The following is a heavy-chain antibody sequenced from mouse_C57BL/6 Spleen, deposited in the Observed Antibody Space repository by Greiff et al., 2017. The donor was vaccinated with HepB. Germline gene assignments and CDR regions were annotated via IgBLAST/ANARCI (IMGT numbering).Heavy chain of an antibody. CDR1: GYAFSSSW. J-gene: IGHJ1*03. Sequence: VKLMESGPELVKPGASVKISCKASGYAFSSSWMNWVKQRPGKGLEWIGRIYPGDGDTNYNGKFKGKATLTADKSSSTAYMQLSSLTSEDSAVYFCSYSNPWYFDVWGTGTTVTVSS. D-gene: IGHD2-5*01. CDR2: IYPGDGDT. V-gene: IGHV1-82*01. CDR3: SYSNPWYFDV.